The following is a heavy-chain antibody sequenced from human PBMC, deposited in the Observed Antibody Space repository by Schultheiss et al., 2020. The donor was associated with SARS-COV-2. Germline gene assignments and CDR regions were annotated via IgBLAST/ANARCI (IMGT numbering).Heavy chain of an antibody. CDR2: ISAYNGNT. Sequence: ASVKVSCKASGYTFTSYGISWVRQAPGQGLEWMGWISAYNGNTNYAQKLQGRVTMTTDTSTSTAYMELRSLRSDDTAVYYCARERVLYSSSWSWLFDYWGQGTLVTVSS. J-gene: IGHJ4*02. CDR1: GYTFTSYG. CDR3: ARERVLYSSSWSWLFDY. D-gene: IGHD6-13*01. V-gene: IGHV1-18*01.